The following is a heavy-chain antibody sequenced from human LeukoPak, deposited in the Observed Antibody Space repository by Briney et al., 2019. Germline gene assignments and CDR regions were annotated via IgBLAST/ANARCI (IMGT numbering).Heavy chain of an antibody. J-gene: IGHJ3*02. D-gene: IGHD3-22*01. CDR1: GFTFSSYW. CDR2: INSDGSST. CDR3: ARAPYYYDSSGYGDAFDI. V-gene: IGHV3-74*01. Sequence: GGSLRLSCAASGFTFSSYWMHWVRQAPGKGLMWVSRINSDGSSTSYADSVKGRFTISRDNAKNTLYLQMNSLRAEDTAVYYCARAPYYYDSSGYGDAFDIWGQGTMVTVSS.